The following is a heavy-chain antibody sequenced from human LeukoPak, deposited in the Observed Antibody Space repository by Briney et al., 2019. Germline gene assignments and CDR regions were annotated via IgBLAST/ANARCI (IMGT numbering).Heavy chain of an antibody. CDR3: ARDGRAGSLFAY. Sequence: SETLSLTCTVSGGSIRSYYWNWIRQPPGKGLEWVGYISYSGSTNYNPSLKSRVTISVDTSKNQFSLKLSSVTAADTAIYYCARDGRAGSLFAYWGQGTLVTVSS. J-gene: IGHJ4*02. CDR1: GGSIRSYY. D-gene: IGHD6-19*01. CDR2: ISYSGST. V-gene: IGHV4-59*01.